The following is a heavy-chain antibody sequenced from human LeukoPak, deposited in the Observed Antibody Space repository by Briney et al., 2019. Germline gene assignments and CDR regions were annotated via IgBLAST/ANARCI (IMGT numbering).Heavy chain of an antibody. CDR3: ARDWAPYYYDSSGYYDGDY. Sequence: GGSLRLSCAASGFTFSSYRMNWVRQAPGKGLEWVSYISSSSSTIYYADSVKGRFTISRDNAKNSLYLQMNSLRAEDTAVYYCARDWAPYYYDSSGYYDGDYWGQGTLVTVSS. CDR1: GFTFSSYR. CDR2: ISSSSSTI. J-gene: IGHJ4*02. D-gene: IGHD3-22*01. V-gene: IGHV3-48*01.